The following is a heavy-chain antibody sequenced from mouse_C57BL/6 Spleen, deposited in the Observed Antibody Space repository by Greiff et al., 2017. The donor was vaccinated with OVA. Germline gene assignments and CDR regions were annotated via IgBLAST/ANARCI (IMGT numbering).Heavy chain of an antibody. CDR2: IHPSDSDT. D-gene: IGHD3-3*01. Sequence: QVQLKQPGAELVKPGASVKVSCKASGYTFTSYWMHWVKQRPGQGLEWIGRIHPSDSDTNYNQKFKGKATLTVDKSSSTAYMQLSSLTSEDSAVYYCAIERGLGHYFDYWGQGTTLTVSS. V-gene: IGHV1-74*01. CDR3: AIERGLGHYFDY. J-gene: IGHJ2*01. CDR1: GYTFTSYW.